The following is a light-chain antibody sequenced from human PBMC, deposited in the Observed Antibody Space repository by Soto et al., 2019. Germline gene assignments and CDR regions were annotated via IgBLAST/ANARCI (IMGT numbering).Light chain of an antibody. V-gene: IGKV1-5*01. CDR1: QRFSSW. J-gene: IGKJ1*01. Sequence: DIQMTQSPSTLSASVGDRVTITCRASQRFSSWLAWYQHKPGKAPNLLIYDASNFESGVTSRFTGSGSGTEFTLTISSLQPDDFATYYCQQYDSYPWTFGQGTKVDIK. CDR2: DAS. CDR3: QQYDSYPWT.